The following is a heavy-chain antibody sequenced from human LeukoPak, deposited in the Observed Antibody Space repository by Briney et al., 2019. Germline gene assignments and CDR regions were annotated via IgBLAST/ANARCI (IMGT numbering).Heavy chain of an antibody. J-gene: IGHJ6*03. CDR1: GYTFTSYD. V-gene: IGHV1-8*01. Sequence: ASVKVSCKASGYTFTSYDINWVRQATGQGLEWMGWMNPNSGNTGYAQKFQGRVTMTRNTSISTAYMELSSLRSEDTAVYYCARGTMVLGVIITYYDYYYMDVWGKGTTVTVSS. CDR3: ARGTMVLGVIITYYDYYYMDV. CDR2: MNPNSGNT. D-gene: IGHD3-10*01.